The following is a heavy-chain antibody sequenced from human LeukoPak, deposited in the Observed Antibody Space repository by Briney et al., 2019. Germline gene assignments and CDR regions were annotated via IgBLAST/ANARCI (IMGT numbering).Heavy chain of an antibody. V-gene: IGHV3-23*01. J-gene: IGHJ4*02. CDR1: GFNFRSHA. CDR3: ATDHVTNVYDPFDY. D-gene: IGHD2-8*01. Sequence: GGSLRLSCAPSGFNFRSHAMSWVRQAPGKGLEWVSVISNAGAGTYYADSLKGRFTISRDNSQSTLYLQMSSLRAEDAAVYYCATDHVTNVYDPFDYWGQGTLVTVSS. CDR2: ISNAGAGT.